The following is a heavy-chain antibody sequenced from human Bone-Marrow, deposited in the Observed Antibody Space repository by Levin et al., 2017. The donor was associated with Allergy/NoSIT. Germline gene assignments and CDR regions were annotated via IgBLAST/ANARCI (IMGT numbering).Heavy chain of an antibody. CDR2: ISWNSGKT. CDR3: VKSLNTMTIHDGFDF. Sequence: GGSLSLSCATSKFMFDDYGMYWVRQAPGKGLEWVSGISWNSGKTHYADSVKGRFVISRDNAKNSLYLQMNSLRTEDTALYYCVKSLNTMTIHDGFDFWGQGTMVTVSA. V-gene: IGHV3-9*01. J-gene: IGHJ3*01. D-gene: IGHD1/OR15-1a*01. CDR1: KFMFDDYG.